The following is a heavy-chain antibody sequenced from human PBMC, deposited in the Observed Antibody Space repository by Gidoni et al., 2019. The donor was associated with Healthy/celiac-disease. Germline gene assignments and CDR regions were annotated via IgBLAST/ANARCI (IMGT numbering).Heavy chain of an antibody. J-gene: IGHJ4*02. CDR2: INHSGST. CDR3: ARARPYCSGGSCYRPIVYFDY. CDR1: GGSFSGYY. V-gene: IGHV4-34*01. Sequence: QVQLQQWGAGLLKPSETLSLTCAVYGGSFSGYYWSWIRQPPGKGLEWIGEINHSGSTNYNPSLKSRVTISVDTSKNQFSLKLSSVTAADTAVYYCARARPYCSGGSCYRPIVYFDYWGQGTLVTVSS. D-gene: IGHD2-15*01.